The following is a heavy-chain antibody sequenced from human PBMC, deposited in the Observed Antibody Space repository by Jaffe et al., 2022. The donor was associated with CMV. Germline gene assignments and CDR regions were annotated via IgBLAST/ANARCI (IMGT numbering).Heavy chain of an antibody. CDR1: GFTFSTYW. Sequence: EVQLVESGGGLVQPGGSLRLSCAASGFTFSTYWMSWVRQAPGKGLEWVATINQDGSDQYSVDSVKGRFTISRDNAKNSLYLQMHSLRVEDTAVYYCARKIYYYDTSPHGWFDPRGQGTLVTVSS. CDR3: ARKIYYYDTSPHGWFDP. V-gene: IGHV3-7*01. J-gene: IGHJ5*02. CDR2: INQDGSDQ. D-gene: IGHD3-22*01.